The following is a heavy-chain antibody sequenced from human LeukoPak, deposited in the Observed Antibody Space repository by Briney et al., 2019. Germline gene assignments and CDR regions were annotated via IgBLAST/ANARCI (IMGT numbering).Heavy chain of an antibody. CDR3: ATRYYYDSSGYSDAFDI. CDR1: GGSISSGGYY. J-gene: IGHJ3*02. Sequence: SQTLSLTCTVSGGSISSGGYYWSWIRQHPGKGLEWIGYIYYSGSTYYNPSLKSRVTISVDTSKNQFSLKLSSVTAADTAAYYCATRYYYDSSGYSDAFDIWGQGTMVTVSS. D-gene: IGHD3-22*01. CDR2: IYYSGST. V-gene: IGHV4-31*03.